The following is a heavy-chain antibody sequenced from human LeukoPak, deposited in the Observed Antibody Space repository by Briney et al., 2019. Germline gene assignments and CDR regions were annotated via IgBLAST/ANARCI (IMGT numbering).Heavy chain of an antibody. CDR1: GFTFSSYD. J-gene: IGHJ5*02. CDR2: IGTAGDT. CDR3: ARGDYYGSGSYPFNP. D-gene: IGHD3-10*01. Sequence: PGGSLRLSCAASGFTFSSYDMHWVRQATGKGLEWVSTIGTAGDTYYPGSVKGRFTISRENAKNSLYLQMNSLRAGDTAVYYCARGDYYGSGSYPFNPSGQGTLVTVSS. V-gene: IGHV3-13*01.